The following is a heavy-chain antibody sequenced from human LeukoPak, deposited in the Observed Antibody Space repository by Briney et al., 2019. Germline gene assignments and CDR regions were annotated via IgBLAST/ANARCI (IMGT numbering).Heavy chain of an antibody. Sequence: GGSLRLSCAAPGFDFGAYEMNWVRQAPGKGLEWVAYFAGSDTTTYYADSVKGRFIISRDNARNSLYLQMNSLRAEDTALYYCTTLGYHLDSWGQGTLVTVSS. J-gene: IGHJ4*02. V-gene: IGHV3-48*03. CDR3: TTLGYHLDS. CDR1: GFDFGAYE. D-gene: IGHD3-22*01. CDR2: FAGSDTTT.